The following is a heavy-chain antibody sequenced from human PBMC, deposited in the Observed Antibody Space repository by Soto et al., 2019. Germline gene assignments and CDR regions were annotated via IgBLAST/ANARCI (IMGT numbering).Heavy chain of an antibody. J-gene: IGHJ6*02. CDR1: GFTFSSYA. CDR3: VKDRFGVVIITGGMDV. V-gene: IGHV3-64D*08. D-gene: IGHD3-3*01. Sequence: GGSLRLSCSASGFTFSSYAMHWVRQAPGKGLEYVSAISSNGGSTYYADSVKGRFTISRDNSKNTLYLQMSSLRAEDTAVYYCVKDRFGVVIITGGMDVWGQGTTVTVTS. CDR2: ISSNGGST.